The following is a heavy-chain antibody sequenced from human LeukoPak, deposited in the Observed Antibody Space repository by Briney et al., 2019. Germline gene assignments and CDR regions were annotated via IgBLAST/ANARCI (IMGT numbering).Heavy chain of an antibody. CDR1: GFTLDDYA. V-gene: IGHV3-43*02. Sequence: GGSLRLSCAASGFTLDDYAMHWVRQAPGKGLEWVSLISGDGGSTYYADSVKGRFTISRDNSKNSLYLQMNSLRTEDTALYYCAKDMATTVNGYFQHWGQGTLVTVSS. D-gene: IGHD4-17*01. J-gene: IGHJ1*01. CDR3: AKDMATTVNGYFQH. CDR2: ISGDGGST.